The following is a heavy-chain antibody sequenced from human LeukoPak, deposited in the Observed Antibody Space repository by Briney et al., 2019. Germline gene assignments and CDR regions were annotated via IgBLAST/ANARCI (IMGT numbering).Heavy chain of an antibody. CDR3: ATLGYCSSTSCWGVDY. CDR1: GGTFSSYA. J-gene: IGHJ4*02. Sequence: SVKVSCKASGGTFSSYAISWVRQAPRQGLEWMGRIIPILGIANYAQKFQGRVTITADKSTSTAYMELSSLRSEDTAVYYCATLGYCSSTSCWGVDYWGQGTLVTVSS. D-gene: IGHD2-2*01. CDR2: IIPILGIA. V-gene: IGHV1-69*04.